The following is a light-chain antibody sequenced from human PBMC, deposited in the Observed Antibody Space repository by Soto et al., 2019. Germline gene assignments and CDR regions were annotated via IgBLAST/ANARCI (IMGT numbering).Light chain of an antibody. V-gene: IGKV1-39*01. J-gene: IGKJ2*01. Sequence: IHMTQSPSSLSASVGDRVTITCRASHGITTYLNWYQQKPGKAPKLLISTAATLQGGVPSRFSGSGSGTDFTLTITTLQPEDFATYFCQQSYSTPYTFGQGTKLEIK. CDR1: HGITTY. CDR3: QQSYSTPYT. CDR2: TAA.